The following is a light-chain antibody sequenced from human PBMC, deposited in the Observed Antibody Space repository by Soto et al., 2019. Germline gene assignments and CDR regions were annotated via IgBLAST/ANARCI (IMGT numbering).Light chain of an antibody. CDR3: QKYNRAPRT. Sequence: DIQMTQSPSSLSASIGDRVTITCRASQDISNYLAWYQQRPGQIPELLIYAASTLQSGVPYRFSGSGSGTDFTLTISSLQPEDVATYYCQKYNRAPRTFGAGTKVDLK. CDR2: AAS. CDR1: QDISNY. V-gene: IGKV1-27*01. J-gene: IGKJ3*01.